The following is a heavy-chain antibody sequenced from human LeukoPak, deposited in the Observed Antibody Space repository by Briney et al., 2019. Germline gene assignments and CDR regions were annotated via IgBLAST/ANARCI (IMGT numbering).Heavy chain of an antibody. V-gene: IGHV1-2*02. CDR2: INPNSGGT. CDR3: ARDISSSSGGGY. Sequence: ASVKVSCKASGYTFTGYYMHWVRQAPGQGLEWTGWINPNSGGTNYAQKFQGRVTMTRDTSISTAYMELSRLRSDDTAVYYCARDISSSSGGGYWGQGTLVTVSS. CDR1: GYTFTGYY. J-gene: IGHJ4*02. D-gene: IGHD6-6*01.